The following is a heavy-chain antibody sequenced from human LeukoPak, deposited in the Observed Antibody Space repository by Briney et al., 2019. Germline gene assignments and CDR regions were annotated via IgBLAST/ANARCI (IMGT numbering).Heavy chain of an antibody. CDR3: ARERVVVVPAASAQYYYGMDV. V-gene: IGHV4-31*03. CDR1: GGSISSGGYY. J-gene: IGHJ6*02. CDR2: IYCSGST. Sequence: SQTLSLTSTVSGGSISSGGYYWSWIRQHPGKGLEWNGYIYCSGSTYYIPALKSRVTISVDTSKNQFSLKLSSVTAADTAVYYCARERVVVVPAASAQYYYGMDVWGQGTTVTVSS. D-gene: IGHD2-2*01.